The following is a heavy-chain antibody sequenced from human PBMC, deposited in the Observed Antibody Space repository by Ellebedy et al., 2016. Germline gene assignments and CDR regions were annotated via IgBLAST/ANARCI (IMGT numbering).Heavy chain of an antibody. V-gene: IGHV4-59*01. Sequence: SETLSLXXTVSGGSISSFYWTWIRQPPGKGLEWIGYIYYSGSTNYNPSLKSRVTISLDTPKNQFSLKLSSVTAADTAVYYCARAGLFYYGSETYYILEFWGQGALVTVSS. CDR3: ARAGLFYYGSETYYILEF. J-gene: IGHJ4*02. CDR2: IYYSGST. CDR1: GGSISSFY. D-gene: IGHD3-10*01.